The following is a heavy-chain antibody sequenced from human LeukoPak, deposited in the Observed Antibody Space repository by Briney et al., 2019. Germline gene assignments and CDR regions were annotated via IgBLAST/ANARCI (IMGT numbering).Heavy chain of an antibody. J-gene: IGHJ4*02. D-gene: IGHD6-19*01. Sequence: GGSLRLSCAASGFTFSSYAMSWVRQAPGKGLEWVSAISGSGGSTYYADSVKGRFTISRDNSKNTLYLQMNSLRAEDTAVYYCAKDRSFPGGWYVSGFDYWGQGTLVTVSS. CDR2: ISGSGGST. CDR3: AKDRSFPGGWYVSGFDY. V-gene: IGHV3-23*01. CDR1: GFTFSSYA.